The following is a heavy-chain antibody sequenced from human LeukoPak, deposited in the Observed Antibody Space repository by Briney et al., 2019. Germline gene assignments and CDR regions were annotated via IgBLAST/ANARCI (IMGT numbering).Heavy chain of an antibody. CDR3: ARDSGGTTSYFDY. J-gene: IGHJ4*02. CDR2: IYPGDSDT. D-gene: IGHD1-1*01. CDR1: GYSFTSYW. V-gene: IGHV5-51*01. Sequence: GEALQISCKGSGYSFTSYWIGWVRQMPGNGLEWMGIIYPGDSDTRYSPSFQGQVTMSVDKSIITAYLQWSSLKASDTAMYYCARDSGGTTSYFDYWGQGTLVTVSS.